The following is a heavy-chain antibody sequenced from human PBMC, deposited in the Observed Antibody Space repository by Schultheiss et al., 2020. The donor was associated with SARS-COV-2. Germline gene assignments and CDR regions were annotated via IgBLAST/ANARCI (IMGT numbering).Heavy chain of an antibody. Sequence: SETLSLTCTVSGGSISSGGYYWSWIRQHPGKGLEWIGYIYYSGSTNYNPSLKSRVTISVDTSKNQFSLKLSSVTAADTAVYYCARAAVRGSYYCGMDVWGQGTTVTVSS. CDR1: GGSISSGGYY. V-gene: IGHV4-61*08. J-gene: IGHJ6*02. CDR3: ARAAVRGSYYCGMDV. D-gene: IGHD2-2*01. CDR2: IYYSGST.